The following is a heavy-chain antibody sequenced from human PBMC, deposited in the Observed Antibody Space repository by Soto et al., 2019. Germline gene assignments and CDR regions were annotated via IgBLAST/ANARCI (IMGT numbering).Heavy chain of an antibody. CDR3: ARGSQLERDALDI. V-gene: IGHV4-31*03. CDR1: GVSINSGGYY. CDR2: IYYTGHT. Sequence: QVQLQESGPGLVKPSQTLSLTCSVSGVSINSGGYYWSWIRHHPGKGLEWIGYIYYTGHTFYNASRTSRVAMSLDKSKTRFLQKLSSVTAADTSVYYFARGSQLERDALDIWGQWTMVTVSS. J-gene: IGHJ3*02. D-gene: IGHD1-1*01.